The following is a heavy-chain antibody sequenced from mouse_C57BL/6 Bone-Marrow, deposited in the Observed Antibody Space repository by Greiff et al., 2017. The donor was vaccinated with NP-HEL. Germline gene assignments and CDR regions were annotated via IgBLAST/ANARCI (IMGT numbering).Heavy chain of an antibody. D-gene: IGHD1-1*02. CDR3: ERTRIWDSGNRSY. Sequence: VQLQQPGAELVKPGASVKLSCKASGYTFTSYWMHWVKQRPGQGLEWIGMIHPIGGCTNYNEKFKGKATLTVDKSSSTAYMQLSSLTSEDSAVFGWERTRIWDSGNRSYWGQGTLATVSA. CDR1: GYTFTSYW. CDR2: IHPIGGCT. J-gene: IGHJ3*01. V-gene: IGHV1-64*01.